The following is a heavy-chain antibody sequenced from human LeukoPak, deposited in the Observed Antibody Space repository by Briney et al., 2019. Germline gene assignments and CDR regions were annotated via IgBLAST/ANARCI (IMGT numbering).Heavy chain of an antibody. J-gene: IGHJ4*02. Sequence: SETLSLTRTVSGGSISRYYWTWIRQTPEKGLEWIGYIYFSGSGSTNYNPSLKSRVTISIDMSRNQFSLKLTSVTAADTAVYYCARRVGSTRFDFWGQGSLVTVSS. CDR2: IYFSGSGST. CDR1: GGSISRYY. V-gene: IGHV4-59*08. D-gene: IGHD1-26*01. CDR3: ARRVGSTRFDF.